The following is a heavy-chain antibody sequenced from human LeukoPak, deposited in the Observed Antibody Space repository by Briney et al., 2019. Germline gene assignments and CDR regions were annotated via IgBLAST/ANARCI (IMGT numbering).Heavy chain of an antibody. Sequence: GASVKVSCKASGYTFTSYGINWVRQAPGQGLEWMGWISAYNSNTHYAQKFQGRVTMTRDMSTSTVYMELSSLRSEDTAVYYCAREARAQRVKNWFDPWGQGTLVTVSS. CDR2: ISAYNSNT. CDR1: GYTFTSYG. CDR3: AREARAQRVKNWFDP. J-gene: IGHJ5*02. V-gene: IGHV1-18*01.